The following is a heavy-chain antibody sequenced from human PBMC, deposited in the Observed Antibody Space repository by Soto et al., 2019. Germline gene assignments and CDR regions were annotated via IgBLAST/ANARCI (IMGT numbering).Heavy chain of an antibody. CDR3: SRNSYFDS. CDR1: GGSISTYY. CDR2: ILHSGTT. V-gene: IGHV4-59*01. D-gene: IGHD4-4*01. J-gene: IGHJ4*02. Sequence: SETLSLTCTVSGGSISTYYWNWLRQPPGKGLEWIGYILHSGTTNYNPSPKSRVTISLDTSKTQFSLKLTSVTAADTAVYYCSRNSYFDSWGQGTLVTVSS.